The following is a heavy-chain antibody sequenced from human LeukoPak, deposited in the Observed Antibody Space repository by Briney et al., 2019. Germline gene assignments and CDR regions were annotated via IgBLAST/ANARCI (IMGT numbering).Heavy chain of an antibody. Sequence: GESLKISCKGSGYSFRTYWIGWVRQTPGKGLEWMGIIYPDDSDTKYSPSFQGQVTISADKSISTAYLQWSSLKASDTAMYYCARRAGEYCSGDACYFPFDLWGQGTLVTVSS. CDR2: IYPDDSDT. CDR1: GYSFRTYW. V-gene: IGHV5-51*01. CDR3: ARRAGEYCSGDACYFPFDL. D-gene: IGHD2-15*01. J-gene: IGHJ4*02.